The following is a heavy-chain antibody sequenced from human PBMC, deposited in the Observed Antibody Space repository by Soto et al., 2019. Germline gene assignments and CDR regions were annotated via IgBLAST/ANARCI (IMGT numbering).Heavy chain of an antibody. J-gene: IGHJ4*02. CDR3: AKDLSRSGVFDLDY. Sequence: GESMRLSSVASEFTFINKAISWVRPAAGKLLEWVSGTSGNDDRTYHADSVKGRSSIGTDNSKNTLDLQADSLRAQNTDVYYCAKDLSRSGVFDLDYWGQGTPVTVSS. V-gene: IGHV3-23*01. D-gene: IGHD6-13*01. CDR2: TSGNDDRT. CDR1: EFTFINKA.